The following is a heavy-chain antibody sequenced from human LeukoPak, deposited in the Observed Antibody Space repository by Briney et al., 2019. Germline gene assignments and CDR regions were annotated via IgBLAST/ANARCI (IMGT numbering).Heavy chain of an antibody. J-gene: IGHJ6*03. V-gene: IGHV4-39*07. CDR2: IYYSGST. Sequence: SETLSLTCTVSGGSISSSSYYWGWIRQPPGKGLEWIGSIYYSGSTYNNSSLKSRVTISVDTSKNQFSLKLSSVTAADTAVYYCARDSRKVPAAILNYMDVWGKGTTVTVSS. D-gene: IGHD2-2*01. CDR1: GGSISSSSYY. CDR3: ARDSRKVPAAILNYMDV.